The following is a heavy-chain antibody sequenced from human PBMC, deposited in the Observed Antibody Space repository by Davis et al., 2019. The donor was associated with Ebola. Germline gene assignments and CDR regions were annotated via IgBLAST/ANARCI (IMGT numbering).Heavy chain of an antibody. J-gene: IGHJ4*02. CDR1: GYTFTSYA. Sequence: ASVKVSCKASGYTFTSYAMHWVRQAPGQRLEWMGRINPNSGGTNYAQKFQGRVTMTRDTSISTAYMELSRLRSDDTAVYYCAGGSDGYYHFFDYWGQGTLVTVSS. CDR2: INPNSGGT. D-gene: IGHD3-22*01. CDR3: AGGSDGYYHFFDY. V-gene: IGHV1-2*06.